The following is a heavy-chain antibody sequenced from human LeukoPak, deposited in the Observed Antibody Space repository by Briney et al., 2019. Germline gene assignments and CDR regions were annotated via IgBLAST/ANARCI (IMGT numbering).Heavy chain of an antibody. Sequence: SQTLSLTCAISGDSVSSNSAAWNWLRQSPSRGLEWLGRTYYRSKWYNDYAVSVKSRITINPDTSKNQFSLQLNSVTPEDTAVYYCARRGITGDSWFDPWGQGTLATVSS. CDR2: TYYRSKWYN. D-gene: IGHD1-14*01. J-gene: IGHJ5*02. CDR1: GDSVSSNSAA. CDR3: ARRGITGDSWFDP. V-gene: IGHV6-1*01.